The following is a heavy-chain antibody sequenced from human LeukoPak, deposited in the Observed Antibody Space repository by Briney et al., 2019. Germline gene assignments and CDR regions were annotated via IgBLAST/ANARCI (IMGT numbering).Heavy chain of an antibody. V-gene: IGHV3-33*01. CDR1: GFTFSGYG. CDR2: IWYDGSNK. J-gene: IGHJ4*02. D-gene: IGHD1-26*01. CDR3: ASVGATNPFDY. Sequence: PGRSLRLPCAASGFTFSGYGMHWVRQAPGKGLEWVAVIWYDGSNKYYADSVKGRFTISRDNSKNTLYLQMNSLRAEDTAVYYCASVGATNPFDYWGQGTLVTVSS.